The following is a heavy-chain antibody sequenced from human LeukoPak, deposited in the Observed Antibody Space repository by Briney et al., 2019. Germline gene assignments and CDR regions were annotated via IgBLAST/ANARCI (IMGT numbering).Heavy chain of an antibody. CDR1: GGSITGYA. Sequence: SETLSLTCTVSGGSITGYAWSWIRQPPGKGLEWIGYIYYSGSTNYNPSLKSRVTISVDTSKNQFSLKLSSVTAADTAVYYCARDWVVRGNTGMDVWGQGTTITVSS. J-gene: IGHJ6*02. CDR3: ARDWVVRGNTGMDV. V-gene: IGHV4-59*01. CDR2: IYYSGST. D-gene: IGHD3-10*01.